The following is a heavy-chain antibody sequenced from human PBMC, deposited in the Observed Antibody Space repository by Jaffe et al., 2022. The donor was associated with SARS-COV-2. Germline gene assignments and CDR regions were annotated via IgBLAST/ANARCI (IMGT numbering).Heavy chain of an antibody. D-gene: IGHD5-18*01. V-gene: IGHV1-46*01. CDR2: INPSGGST. Sequence: QVQLVQSGAEVKKPGASVKVSCKASGYTFTSYYMHWVRQAPGQGLEWMGIINPSGGSTSYAQKFQGRVTMTRDTSTSTVYMELSSLRSEDTAVYYCAREGYSYGLIGAKDGDPQDPAGWFDPWGQGTLVTVSS. CDR3: AREGYSYGLIGAKDGDPQDPAGWFDP. J-gene: IGHJ5*02. CDR1: GYTFTSYY.